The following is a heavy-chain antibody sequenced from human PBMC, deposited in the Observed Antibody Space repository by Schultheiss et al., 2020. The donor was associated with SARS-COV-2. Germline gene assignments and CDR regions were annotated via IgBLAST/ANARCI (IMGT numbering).Heavy chain of an antibody. CDR2: IYYSGST. CDR1: GGSISSSSYY. V-gene: IGHV4-39*07. D-gene: IGHD6-19*01. J-gene: IGHJ6*02. CDR3: VAGRALYYGMDV. Sequence: SETLSLTCTVSGGSISSSSYYWGWIRQPPGKGLEWIGYIYYSGSTYYNPSLKSRVTISVDTSKNQFSLKLSSVTAADTAVYYCVAGRALYYGMDVWGQGTTVTVSS.